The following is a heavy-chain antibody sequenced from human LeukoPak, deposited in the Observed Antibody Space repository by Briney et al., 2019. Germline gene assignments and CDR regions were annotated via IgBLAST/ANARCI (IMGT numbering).Heavy chain of an antibody. J-gene: IGHJ4*02. Sequence: PSETLSLTCTVSGGPISSFYWNWIRQPPGQGLEWMGYTYYSGSSSYNPSLKNRATISVGKSRSQFSLKINSVTAADTAVYFCAREPGAEDFGGFDYWGQGTLVTVSS. CDR3: AREPGAEDFGGFDY. V-gene: IGHV4-59*01. CDR2: TYYSGSS. CDR1: GGPISSFY. D-gene: IGHD2-15*01.